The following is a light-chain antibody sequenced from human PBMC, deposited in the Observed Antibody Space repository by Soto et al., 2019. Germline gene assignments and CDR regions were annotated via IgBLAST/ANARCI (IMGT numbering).Light chain of an antibody. CDR1: QSISRW. J-gene: IGKJ5*01. V-gene: IGKV1-5*01. CDR3: QQYNTYST. CDR2: DAS. Sequence: DIPMTQPTCTLAASVLDRATINCRASQSISRWLAWYQQKPGKAPQALIYDASSLKSGVPSRFSGNGSGTEFTLTISSLQPDDFATYYCQQYNTYSTFGQGTRLEI.